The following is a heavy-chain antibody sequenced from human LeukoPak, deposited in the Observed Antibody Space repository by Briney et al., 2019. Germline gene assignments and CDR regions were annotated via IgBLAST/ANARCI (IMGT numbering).Heavy chain of an antibody. D-gene: IGHD1-14*01. Sequence: GGSLRLSCAASGFTFEDYAMHRLRQAPGKGLEWVSGINWNSASTGYADSVKGRFTISRDNVMNSLYLQMNSLRPEDTALYYCVKDRRNPYRPEGPFDPWGQGTLVTVSS. CDR1: GFTFEDYA. J-gene: IGHJ5*02. CDR2: INWNSAST. V-gene: IGHV3-9*01. CDR3: VKDRRNPYRPEGPFDP.